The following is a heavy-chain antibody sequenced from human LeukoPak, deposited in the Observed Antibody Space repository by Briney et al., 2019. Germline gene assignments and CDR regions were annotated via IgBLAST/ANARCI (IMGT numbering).Heavy chain of an antibody. CDR1: GYTFTSYD. D-gene: IGHD6-19*01. CDR3: AREVAVAGSLDY. V-gene: IGHV1-8*01. J-gene: IGHJ4*02. CDR2: MNPNSGNT. Sequence: ASVQVSCKASGYTFTSYDINWVRQATGQGLEWMGWMNPNSGNTGYAQKFQGRVTMTRNTSISTAYMELSSLRSEDTAVYYCAREVAVAGSLDYWGQGTLVTVSS.